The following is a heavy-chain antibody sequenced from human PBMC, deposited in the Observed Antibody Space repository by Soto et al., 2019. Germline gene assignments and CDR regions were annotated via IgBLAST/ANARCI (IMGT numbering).Heavy chain of an antibody. D-gene: IGHD3-22*01. J-gene: IGHJ4*02. CDR1: GGTFSSYA. CDR2: IIPIFGTA. CDR3: AALYYYDSSGYYGYFDY. Sequence: QVQLVQSGAEVKKPGSPVKVSCKASGGTFSSYAISWVRQAPGQGLEWMGGIIPIFGTANYAQKFQGRVTITADESTSTAYMELSSLRSEDTAVYYCAALYYYDSSGYYGYFDYWGQGTLVTVSS. V-gene: IGHV1-69*01.